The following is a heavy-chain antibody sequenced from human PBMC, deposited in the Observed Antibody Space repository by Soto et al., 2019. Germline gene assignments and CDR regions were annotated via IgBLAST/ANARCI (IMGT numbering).Heavy chain of an antibody. CDR2: ISASGGST. J-gene: IGHJ5*02. CDR3: AKLGLRAVNWFNP. D-gene: IGHD6-19*01. CDR1: GFTFSSDA. Sequence: PGGSLRLCCAASGFTFSSDAMSWVRQAPGKGLEWVSVISASGGSTYFADSVKGRFTISRDNSKNTLYLQMNSLRAEDTAVYYCAKLGLRAVNWFNPWGPGTLVTSPQ. V-gene: IGHV3-23*01.